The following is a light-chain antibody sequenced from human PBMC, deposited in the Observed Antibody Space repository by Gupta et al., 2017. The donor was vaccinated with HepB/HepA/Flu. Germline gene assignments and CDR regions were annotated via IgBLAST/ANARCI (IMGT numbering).Light chain of an antibody. Sequence: SSVLPQPPSVSVAPGKTARITCGGNNIGSKSVHWYQQKPGQAPVLVIYYDSDRPSGIPERFSGSNSGNTATLTISRVEAGDEADDYCQVWDSSSDHPVFGGGTKLTVL. CDR2: YDS. CDR1: NIGSKS. CDR3: QVWDSSSDHPV. V-gene: IGLV3-21*04. J-gene: IGLJ2*01.